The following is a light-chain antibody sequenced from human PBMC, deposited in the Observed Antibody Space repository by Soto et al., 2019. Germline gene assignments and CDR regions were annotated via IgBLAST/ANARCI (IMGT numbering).Light chain of an antibody. Sequence: QSVLTQPASVSGSPGQSITISCTGTSSDVGTYNYVSWYQQHPGKAPKVMIYEVTYRPSGVSNRFSGSKSGNTASLTISGLQAEDEAEYYCSSYTCSSTLYVFGTGTKVTVL. CDR1: SSDVGTYNY. J-gene: IGLJ1*01. CDR3: SSYTCSSTLYV. V-gene: IGLV2-14*01. CDR2: EVT.